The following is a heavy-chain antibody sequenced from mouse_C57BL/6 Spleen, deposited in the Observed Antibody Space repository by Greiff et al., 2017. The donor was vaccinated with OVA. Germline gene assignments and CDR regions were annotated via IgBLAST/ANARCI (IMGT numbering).Heavy chain of an antibody. CDR1: GYTFTSYW. Sequence: QVQLKQPGAELVMPGASVKLSCKASGYTFTSYWMHWVKQRPGQGLEWIGEIDPSDSYTNYNQKFKGKSTLTVDKSSSTAYMQLSSLTSEDSAVYYCARYSSGYYWGQGTTLTVSS. CDR3: ARYSSGYY. CDR2: IDPSDSYT. V-gene: IGHV1-69*01. J-gene: IGHJ2*01. D-gene: IGHD3-2*02.